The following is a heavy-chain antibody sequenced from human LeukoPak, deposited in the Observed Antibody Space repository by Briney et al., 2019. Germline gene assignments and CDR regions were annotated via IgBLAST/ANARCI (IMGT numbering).Heavy chain of an antibody. CDR1: GGSFSGYY. D-gene: IGHD3-10*01. CDR3: ARHGVAFDI. J-gene: IGHJ3*02. V-gene: IGHV4-34*01. Sequence: SETLSLTCAVYGGSFSGYYWSWIRQPPGNGLEWIGEINHSGSTYYNPSLKSRVTISVDRSKNQFSLKLSSVTAADTAVYYCARHGVAFDIWGQGTMVTVSS. CDR2: INHSGST.